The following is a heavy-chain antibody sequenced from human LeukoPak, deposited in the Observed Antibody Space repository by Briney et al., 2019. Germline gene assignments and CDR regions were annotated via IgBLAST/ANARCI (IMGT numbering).Heavy chain of an antibody. Sequence: SETLSLTCTVSGGSIRSSSYYWGWIRQPPGKGLEWIGSMYYSGSTYYNPSLKSRVTISVDTSKNQFSLKLSSVTAADTAVYYCARGMDIVVVVATPRGLFDYWGQGTLVTVSS. J-gene: IGHJ4*02. D-gene: IGHD2-15*01. CDR2: MYYSGST. CDR3: ARGMDIVVVVATPRGLFDY. CDR1: GGSIRSSSYY. V-gene: IGHV4-39*07.